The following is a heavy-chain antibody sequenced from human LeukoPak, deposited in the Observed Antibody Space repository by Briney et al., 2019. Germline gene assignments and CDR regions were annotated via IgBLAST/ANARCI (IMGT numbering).Heavy chain of an antibody. D-gene: IGHD3-22*01. V-gene: IGHV3-7*01. CDR2: IKQDGSEK. CDR3: ARDLKPYYYDSSGPFDI. Sequence: HSGGSLILSCAASGFTFSSYWMSWVRQAPGKGLEWVANIKQDGSEKYYVDSVKGRFTISRDNSKNTLYLQMNSLRAEDTAVYYCARDLKPYYYDSSGPFDIWGQGTMVTVSS. CDR1: GFTFSSYW. J-gene: IGHJ3*02.